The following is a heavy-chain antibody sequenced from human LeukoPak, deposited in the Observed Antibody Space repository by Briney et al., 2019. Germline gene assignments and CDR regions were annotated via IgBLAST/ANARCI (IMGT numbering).Heavy chain of an antibody. D-gene: IGHD4-17*01. J-gene: IGHJ4*02. CDR2: GSGSGAAT. CDR3: AKDYPTVTPPYPVGDIY. CDR1: GFTHRRYA. V-gene: IGHV3-23*01. Sequence: GGSLRLSCTVSGFTHRRYAMNLVRQAPGEGLEGVSAGSGSGAATYYADSVRGRFTLSRVSYKSTLFLQMDSLRADDMALYYCAKDYPTVTPPYPVGDIYWGQGTLVTVSS.